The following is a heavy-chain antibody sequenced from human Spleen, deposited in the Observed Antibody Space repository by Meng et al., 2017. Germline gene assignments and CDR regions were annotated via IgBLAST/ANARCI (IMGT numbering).Heavy chain of an antibody. J-gene: IGHJ3*02. V-gene: IGHV4-34*01. CDR2: IDHGGNT. D-gene: IGHD4-23*01. CDR1: GGFFTGYY. CDR3: ARGRSVVTAPTAFDI. Sequence: SETLSLTCGAYGGFFTGYYWTLVRQPPGKGLEWIGGIDHGGNTMYNPSLKSRVTMSIDTSKNQFSLKLSSVTAADTAVYYCARGRSVVTAPTAFDIWGQGTMVTVSS.